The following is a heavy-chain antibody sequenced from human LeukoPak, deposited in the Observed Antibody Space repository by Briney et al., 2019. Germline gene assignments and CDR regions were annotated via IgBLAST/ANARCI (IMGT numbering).Heavy chain of an antibody. CDR3: ARARAFTVDY. CDR1: GGSFSGYY. CDR2: INHSGST. V-gene: IGHV4-34*01. Sequence: PSETLSLTCAVYGGSFSGYYWSWIRQPPGKGLEWIGEINHSGSTNYNPFLKSRVTISVDTSKNQFSLKLSSVTAADTAVYYCARARAFTVDYWGQGTLVTVSS. J-gene: IGHJ4*02. D-gene: IGHD4-11*01.